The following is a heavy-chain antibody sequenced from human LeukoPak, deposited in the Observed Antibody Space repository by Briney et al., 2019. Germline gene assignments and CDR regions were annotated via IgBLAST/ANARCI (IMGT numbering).Heavy chain of an antibody. V-gene: IGHV4-4*09. CDR1: GGSISSYY. J-gene: IGHJ4*02. D-gene: IGHD1/OR15-1a*01. CDR2: IYTCGST. CDR3: ARLGTGTTQYYFDY. Sequence: SETLSLTCTVSGGSISSYYWSWIRQPPGKGLEWIGYIYTCGSTNYNPSLKSRVTISVDTSKNQFSLKLSSVTAADTAVYYCARLGTGTTQYYFDYWGQGTLVTVSS.